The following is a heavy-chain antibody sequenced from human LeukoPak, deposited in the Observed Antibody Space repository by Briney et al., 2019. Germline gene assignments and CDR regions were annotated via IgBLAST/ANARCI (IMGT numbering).Heavy chain of an antibody. CDR3: ARALIGYYFDY. J-gene: IGHJ4*02. CDR1: GFTFSSYP. Sequence: GGSLRLSCATSGFTFSSYPMSWVRQAPGRGLEWVSVIYSGGSTYYADSVKGRFTISRDNSKNTLYLQMNSLRAEDTAVYYCARALIGYYFDYWGQGTLVTVSS. D-gene: IGHD2-8*01. CDR2: IYSGGST. V-gene: IGHV3-66*01.